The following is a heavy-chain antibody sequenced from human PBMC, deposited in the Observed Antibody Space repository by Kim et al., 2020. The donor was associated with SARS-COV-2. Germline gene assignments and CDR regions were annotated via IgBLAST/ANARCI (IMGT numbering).Heavy chain of an antibody. D-gene: IGHD2-15*01. J-gene: IGHJ6*02. CDR1: GFTFSSYS. V-gene: IGHV3-21*01. Sequence: GGSLRLSCAASGFTFSSYSMNWVRQAPGKGLEWVSSISSSSSYIYYADSVKGRFTISRDNAKNSLYLQMNSLRAEDTAVYYCASNGWSGGSCYHYYGMDVWGQGTTVTVSS. CDR2: ISSSSSYI. CDR3: ASNGWSGGSCYHYYGMDV.